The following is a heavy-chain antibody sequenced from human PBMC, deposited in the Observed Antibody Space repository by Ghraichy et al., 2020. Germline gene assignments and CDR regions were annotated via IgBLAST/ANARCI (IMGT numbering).Heavy chain of an antibody. CDR1: GGTFSSYA. Sequence: SVKVSCKASGGTFSSYAISWVRQAPGQGLEWMGGIIPIFGTANYAQKFQGRVTITADESTSTAYMELSSLRSEDTAVYYCAREAPKPGWEPDAFDYWGQGTLVTVSS. CDR3: AREAPKPGWEPDAFDY. D-gene: IGHD1-26*01. J-gene: IGHJ4*02. V-gene: IGHV1-69*13. CDR2: IIPIFGTA.